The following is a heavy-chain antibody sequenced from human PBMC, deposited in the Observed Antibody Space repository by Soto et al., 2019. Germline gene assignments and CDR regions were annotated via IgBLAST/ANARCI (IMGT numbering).Heavy chain of an antibody. CDR1: GYTFASYS. CDR3: AMIGYCISTSCYEFGLDP. D-gene: IGHD2-2*01. CDR2: INAGNGNT. V-gene: IGHV1-3*01. Sequence: ASVKPSWKASGYTFASYSMHWVRQDTRQRLEWMGWINAGNGNTKYSQKFQGRVTITRDTSASTAYMELSRLRSEDTAVYYFAMIGYCISTSCYEFGLDPWGQGTLVTVSS. J-gene: IGHJ5*02.